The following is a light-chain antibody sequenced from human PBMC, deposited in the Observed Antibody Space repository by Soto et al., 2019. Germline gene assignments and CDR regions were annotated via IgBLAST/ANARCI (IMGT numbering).Light chain of an antibody. CDR3: NSYTTSSTVV. CDR2: EVN. J-gene: IGLJ2*01. Sequence: QSALAQPASVSGSPGQSITISCTGTSSDVGGFTYVSWYRQHPGKAPKLMIYEVNHRPSGVSNRFSGSKSGNTASLTISGLQAEDEATYYCNSYTTSSTVVFGGGTQLTVL. V-gene: IGLV2-14*01. CDR1: SSDVGGFTY.